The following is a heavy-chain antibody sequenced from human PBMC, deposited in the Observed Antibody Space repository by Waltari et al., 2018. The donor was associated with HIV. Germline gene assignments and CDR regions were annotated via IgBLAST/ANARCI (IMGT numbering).Heavy chain of an antibody. V-gene: IGHV3-33*01. CDR1: GFTFSRCG. CDR2: IWYDGSNK. CDR3: ARDRSSSWYGKDYYYFGMDV. J-gene: IGHJ6*02. D-gene: IGHD6-13*01. Sequence: QVQVVQSGGGVVQPGRSLRLSCAWAGFTFSRCGMLGVAQAPGKGLEWVALIWYDGSNKYYADSVKGRFAISRDNSKNTVYLQMNSLRAEDTAVYYCARDRSSSWYGKDYYYFGMDVWGQGTTVTVSS.